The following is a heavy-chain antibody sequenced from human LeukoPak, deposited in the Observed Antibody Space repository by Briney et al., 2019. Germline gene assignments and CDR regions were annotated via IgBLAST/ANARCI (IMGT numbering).Heavy chain of an antibody. Sequence: SETLSLTCTVSGGSISSYYWSWIRQPPGKGLEWIGNIYSSGRTNYNPSLKSRVTISVDTSKNQFCLRVTSVTAADTAVYYCARDDHSNYRFDYWGQGALVTISA. V-gene: IGHV4-59*01. CDR1: GGSISSYY. CDR3: ARDDHSNYRFDY. D-gene: IGHD4-11*01. CDR2: IYSSGRT. J-gene: IGHJ4*02.